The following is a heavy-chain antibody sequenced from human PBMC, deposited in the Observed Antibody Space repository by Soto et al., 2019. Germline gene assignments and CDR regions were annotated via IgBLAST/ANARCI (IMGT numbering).Heavy chain of an antibody. V-gene: IGHV2-5*01. CDR1: GFSLSTSGVG. CDR3: AHSILRSYIVVVPAAAFDY. CDR2: IYWNDDK. J-gene: IGHJ4*02. Sequence: ESGPTLVNPTQTLTLTCTFSGFSLSTSGVGVGWIRQPSGKALEWLALIYWNDDKRYSPSLKSRLTITKDTSKNQVVLTMTNMDPVDTATYYCAHSILRSYIVVVPAAAFDYWGQGTLVTVSS. D-gene: IGHD2-2*01.